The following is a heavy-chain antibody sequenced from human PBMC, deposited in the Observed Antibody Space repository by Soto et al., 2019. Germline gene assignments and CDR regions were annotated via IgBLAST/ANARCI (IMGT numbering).Heavy chain of an antibody. J-gene: IGHJ4*02. CDR1: GFTFIGYE. V-gene: IGHV3-48*03. CDR3: AREVGIAARPGGKVDY. Sequence: EVQLVESGGDLIQPGGSLRLSCAASGFTFIGYEMNWFRQAPGKGLEWVSYISSSSSTIYYADSVKGRFIISRDNAKNSLYLQMNSLRDEDTAVYYCAREVGIAARPGGKVDYWGQGTLVTVSS. D-gene: IGHD6-6*01. CDR2: ISSSSSTI.